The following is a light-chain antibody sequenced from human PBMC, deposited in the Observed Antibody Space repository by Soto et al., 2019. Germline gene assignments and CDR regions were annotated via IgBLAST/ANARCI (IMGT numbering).Light chain of an antibody. CDR2: LGS. J-gene: IGKJ2*01. CDR1: QSLLHSNGYNY. Sequence: DIVMTKSPLSLPVTPGEPASISCRSSQSLLHSNGYNYLDWYLQKPGQSPQLLIYLGSNQASGVPDRFSGSGSGTDFTLKISRVEADDVRVYYCMQALQTTPYTFCQGTKLAIK. V-gene: IGKV2-28*01. CDR3: MQALQTTPYT.